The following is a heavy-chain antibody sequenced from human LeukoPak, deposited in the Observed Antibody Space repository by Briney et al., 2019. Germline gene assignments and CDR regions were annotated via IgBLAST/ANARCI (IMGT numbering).Heavy chain of an antibody. D-gene: IGHD4-17*01. V-gene: IGHV3-15*01. Sequence: GGSLRLSCAASGFTFSNAWMSWVRQAPGKGLEWVGRIKGKTDAGTTDHAAPVKGRFTISRDDSKNTLYLQMNSLKTEDTAVYYCTTDGDYGDGLRGDYWGQGTLVTVSS. CDR1: GFTFSNAW. J-gene: IGHJ4*02. CDR3: TTDGDYGDGLRGDY. CDR2: IKGKTDAGTT.